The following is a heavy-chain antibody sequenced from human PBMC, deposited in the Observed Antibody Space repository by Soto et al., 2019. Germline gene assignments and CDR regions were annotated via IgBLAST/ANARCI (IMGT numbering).Heavy chain of an antibody. J-gene: IGHJ4*02. CDR1: GGSISSYY. CDR3: ARGLLWFGEPEGFFDY. V-gene: IGHV4-4*07. CDR2: IYTSGST. D-gene: IGHD3-10*01. Sequence: QVQLQESGPGLVKPSETLSLTCTVSGGSISSYYWSWIRQPAGKGLEWIGRIYTSGSTNYNPSLKSRVTMSVDTSKNQFSLKLSSVPAADTAVYYCARGLLWFGEPEGFFDYWGQGTLVTVSS.